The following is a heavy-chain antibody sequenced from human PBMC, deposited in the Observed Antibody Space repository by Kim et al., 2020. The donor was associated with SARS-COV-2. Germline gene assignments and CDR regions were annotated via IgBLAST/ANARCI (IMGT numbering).Heavy chain of an antibody. Sequence: ASVKVSCKTSGYTFTGHYMYWVRQAPGQGLEWMGWINPSSGGTNYAHKFQGRVTMTRDTSISTAYMELSRLRYDDTAVYYCARGEGGSHDYGMDVWGQGTTVTVSS. CDR3: ARGEGGSHDYGMDV. V-gene: IGHV1-2*07. CDR1: GYTFTGHY. J-gene: IGHJ6*02. D-gene: IGHD1-26*01. CDR2: INPSSGGT.